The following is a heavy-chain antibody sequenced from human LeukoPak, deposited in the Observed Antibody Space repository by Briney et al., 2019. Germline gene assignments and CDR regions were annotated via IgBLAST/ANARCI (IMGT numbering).Heavy chain of an antibody. Sequence: SVKVSCKASGYTFTGYYMHWVRQAPGQGLEWMGGIIPIFGTANYAQKFQGRVTITADKSTSTAYMELSSLRSEDTAVYYCARGGYGDYVFDYWGQGTLVTVSS. CDR3: ARGGYGDYVFDY. V-gene: IGHV1-69*06. J-gene: IGHJ4*02. D-gene: IGHD4-17*01. CDR2: IIPIFGTA. CDR1: GYTFTGYY.